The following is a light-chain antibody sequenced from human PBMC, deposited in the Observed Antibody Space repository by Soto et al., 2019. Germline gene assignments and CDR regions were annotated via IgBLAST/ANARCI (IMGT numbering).Light chain of an antibody. V-gene: IGLV3-21*02. J-gene: IGLJ1*01. CDR3: QVWDNNYDHYV. Sequence: SYELTQPPSVSVAPGQTARITCGGNNIGGKSLHWNQQKPGQAPVLVVYDDGDRPSGIPERFSGSNSGNTATLTISRVEAGDEADYYCQVWDNNYDHYVFGTGTKLTVL. CDR2: DDG. CDR1: NIGGKS.